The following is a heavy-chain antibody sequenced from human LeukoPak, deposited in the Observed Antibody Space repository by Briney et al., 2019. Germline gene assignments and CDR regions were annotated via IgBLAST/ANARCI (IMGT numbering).Heavy chain of an antibody. CDR3: ARVWEQWLTSRVTYYYYYMDV. J-gene: IGHJ6*03. V-gene: IGHV1-8*01. CDR1: GYTFTSYD. CDR2: MNPNSGNT. Sequence: GASVKVSCKASGYTFTSYDINWVRQATGQGLEWMGWMNPNSGNTGYAQKLQGRVTMTTDTSTSTAYMELRSLRSDDTAVYYCARVWEQWLTSRVTYYYYYMDVWGKGTTVTVSS. D-gene: IGHD6-19*01.